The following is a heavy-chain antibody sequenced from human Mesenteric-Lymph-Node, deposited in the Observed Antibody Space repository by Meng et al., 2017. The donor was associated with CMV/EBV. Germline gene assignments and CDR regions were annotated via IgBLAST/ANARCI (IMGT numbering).Heavy chain of an antibody. V-gene: IGHV1-46*01. J-gene: IGHJ6*02. CDR3: ASSIVVVPAAIFAFGSSGYDPYYYYGMDV. CDR2: INPSGGST. D-gene: IGHD2-2*02. Sequence: APGQGLEWMGIINPSGGSTSYAQKFQGRVTMTRDTSTSTVYMELSSLRSEDTAVYYCASSIVVVPAAIFAFGSSGYDPYYYYGMDVWGQGTMVTVSS.